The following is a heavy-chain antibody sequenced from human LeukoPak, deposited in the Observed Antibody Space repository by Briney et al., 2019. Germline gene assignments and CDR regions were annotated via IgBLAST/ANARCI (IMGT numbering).Heavy chain of an antibody. CDR2: INSDGSIT. CDR1: GFTFSSYW. CDR3: TRGRGARPYFDY. Sequence: GGSLRLSCAASGFTFSSYWMHWVRQDPGKGLVWVSRINSDGSITTYADSVKGRFTISRDNAKNTLYLQMDSLRAEDTAVYYCTRGRGARPYFDYWGQGTLVTVSS. V-gene: IGHV3-74*01. J-gene: IGHJ4*02.